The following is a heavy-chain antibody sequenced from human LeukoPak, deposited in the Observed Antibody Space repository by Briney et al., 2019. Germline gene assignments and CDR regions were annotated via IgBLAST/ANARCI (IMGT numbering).Heavy chain of an antibody. Sequence: PGGSLRLSCAASGLTFSSFAMSWVRQAPGKGLEWVSGISGSGGSTYYADSVKGRFTISRDNSKNTLYLQMNGLRAEDTAVYYCARRCGSTCFDYWGQGTLVTVSS. V-gene: IGHV3-23*01. D-gene: IGHD6-13*01. CDR3: ARRCGSTCFDY. J-gene: IGHJ4*02. CDR2: ISGSGGST. CDR1: GLTFSSFA.